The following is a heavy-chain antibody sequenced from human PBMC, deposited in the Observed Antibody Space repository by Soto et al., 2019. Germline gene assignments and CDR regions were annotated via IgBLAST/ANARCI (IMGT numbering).Heavy chain of an antibody. J-gene: IGHJ4*02. D-gene: IGHD3-3*01. V-gene: IGHV3-30*18. CDR2: ISYDGSNK. Sequence: GGSPRLSCAASGFTFSSYGMHWVRQAPGKGLEWVAVISYDGSNKYYADSVKGRFTISRDNSKNTLYLQMNSLRAEDTAVYYCAKAPRITIFGVVIPSPYYFDYWGQGTLVTVSS. CDR1: GFTFSSYG. CDR3: AKAPRITIFGVVIPSPYYFDY.